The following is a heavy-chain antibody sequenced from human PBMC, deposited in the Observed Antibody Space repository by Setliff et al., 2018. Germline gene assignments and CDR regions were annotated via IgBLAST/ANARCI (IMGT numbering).Heavy chain of an antibody. CDR3: ARSGYYSIDAFDI. J-gene: IGHJ3*02. D-gene: IGHD3-22*01. CDR2: IYYSGST. Sequence: LSLTCTVSGGSISSYYWSWIRQPPGKRLEWIGYIYYSGSTNYTPSLKSRVTLSVDTSRNHFSLKLNSVTAADTAVYYCARSGYYSIDAFDIWGQGTMVTVSS. CDR1: GGSISSYY. V-gene: IGHV4-59*12.